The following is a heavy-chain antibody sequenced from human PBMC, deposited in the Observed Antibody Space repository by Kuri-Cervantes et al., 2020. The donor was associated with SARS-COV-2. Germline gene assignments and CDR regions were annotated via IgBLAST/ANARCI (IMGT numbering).Heavy chain of an antibody. CDR1: GFTFNSYA. V-gene: IGHV3-30*07. J-gene: IGHJ4*02. CDR3: ARGVVTANPYYFDY. D-gene: IGHD2-21*02. Sequence: GESLKISCAASGFTFNSYAMHWVRQAPGKGLEWVAVISYDGSNKYYADSVKGRFTISRDNAKNSLYLQMNSLRAEDTAVYYCARGVVTANPYYFDYWGQGTLVTVSS. CDR2: ISYDGSNK.